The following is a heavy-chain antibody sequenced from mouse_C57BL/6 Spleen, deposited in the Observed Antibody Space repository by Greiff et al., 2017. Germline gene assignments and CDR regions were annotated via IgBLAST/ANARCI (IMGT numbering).Heavy chain of an antibody. Sequence: QVQLQQPGAELVKPGASVKMSCKASGYTFTSYWITWVKQRPGQGLEWIGDIYPGSGSTNYNEKFKNKATLTVDTSSSTAYMQFSSLTSDDSAVYYCARETVVAGGSFDYWGQGTTLTVSS. J-gene: IGHJ2*01. CDR3: ARETVVAGGSFDY. CDR1: GYTFTSYW. CDR2: IYPGSGST. V-gene: IGHV1-55*01. D-gene: IGHD1-1*01.